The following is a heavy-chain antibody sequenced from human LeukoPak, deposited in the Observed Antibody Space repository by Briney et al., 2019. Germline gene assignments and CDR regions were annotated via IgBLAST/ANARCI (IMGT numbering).Heavy chain of an antibody. CDR2: ISGSGGST. D-gene: IGHD3-22*01. CDR1: GFTFSSYA. Sequence: PGGSLRLSCAASGFTFSSYAMSWVRQAPGKGLEWVSAISGSGGSTYYADSVKGRFTISRDNSKNTPYLQMNSLRAEDTAVYYCANYDSSGYYYGPYYYYGMDVWGQGTTVTVSS. J-gene: IGHJ6*02. CDR3: ANYDSSGYYYGPYYYYGMDV. V-gene: IGHV3-23*01.